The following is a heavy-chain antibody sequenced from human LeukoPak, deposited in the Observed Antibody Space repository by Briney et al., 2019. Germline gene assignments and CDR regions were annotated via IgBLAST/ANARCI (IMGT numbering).Heavy chain of an antibody. V-gene: IGHV4-59*01. D-gene: IGHD5-24*01. CDR3: ARDPRYDAFDI. Sequence: PSETLSLTCTVSGGSISSYYWSWIRQPPGKGLEWIGYIYYSGSTNYNPSLKSRVTTSVDTSKNQFSLKLSSVTAADTAVYYCARDPRYDAFDIWGQGTMVTVSS. CDR2: IYYSGST. J-gene: IGHJ3*02. CDR1: GGSISSYY.